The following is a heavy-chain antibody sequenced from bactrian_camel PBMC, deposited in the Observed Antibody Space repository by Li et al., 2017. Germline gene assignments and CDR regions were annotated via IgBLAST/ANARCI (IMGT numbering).Heavy chain of an antibody. CDR1: GVTFLSYC. Sequence: DVQLVESGGGLVQPGGSLRLSCAASGVTFLSYCMGWFRQAPGKERERVASIFTGDGTTNYADSVKGRLTTSLENAVNDNGKNTMYLQLNALLPEDTAMYFCVLVPYSCQTWSWAWPRDWGQGTQVTVS. D-gene: IGHD6*01. V-gene: IGHV3S40*01. CDR3: VLVPYSCQTWSWAWPRD. J-gene: IGHJ4*01. CDR2: IFTGDGTT.